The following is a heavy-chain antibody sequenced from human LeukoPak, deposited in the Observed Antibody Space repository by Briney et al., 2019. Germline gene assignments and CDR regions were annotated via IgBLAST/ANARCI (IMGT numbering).Heavy chain of an antibody. V-gene: IGHV1-2*02. J-gene: IGHJ5*02. D-gene: IGHD4-17*01. CDR3: AKDQAVTTPKGLWFDP. Sequence: GASVKVSCKASGYSFTGHYMHWVRQAPGQGLEWMGWINPKSGGTNYAQKFQGRVTMTRDTSISTAYMDMSSLRSDDTAVYYCAKDQAVTTPKGLWFDPWGQGTLVTVSS. CDR2: INPKSGGT. CDR1: GYSFTGHY.